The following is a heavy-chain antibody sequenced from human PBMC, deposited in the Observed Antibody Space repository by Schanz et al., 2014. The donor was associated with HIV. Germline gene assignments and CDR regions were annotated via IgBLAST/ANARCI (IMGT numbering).Heavy chain of an antibody. D-gene: IGHD2-8*01. V-gene: IGHV3-33*08. CDR3: ARGPMYAY. Sequence: QVQLVESGGGVVQPGRSLRLSCAASGFTFSSSGMHWVRQAPGKGLEWVAAMWYDESHKGYADSVKGRFTISRDNSKNTVYLQMNSLRAGDTAMYYCARGPMYAYWGQGNLVTVSS. J-gene: IGHJ4*02. CDR1: GFTFSSSG. CDR2: MWYDESHK.